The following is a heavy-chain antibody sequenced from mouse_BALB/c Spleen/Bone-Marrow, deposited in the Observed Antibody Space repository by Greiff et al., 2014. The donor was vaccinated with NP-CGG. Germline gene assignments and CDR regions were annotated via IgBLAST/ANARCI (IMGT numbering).Heavy chain of an antibody. CDR3: TSRVIYDERTAIDY. CDR2: ISSGGTNT. J-gene: IGHJ4*01. Sequence: DVHLVESGGDLVKPGGSLKLSCAASGFTFSSYGMSWVRQTPDKRLEWVANISSGGTNTDYPDSVKGRFTISRDNAKNTLYLQMSSLKSEDTAIYYCTSRVIYDERTAIDYWGQGTSVTVSS. V-gene: IGHV5-6*01. CDR1: GFTFSSYG. D-gene: IGHD2-12*01.